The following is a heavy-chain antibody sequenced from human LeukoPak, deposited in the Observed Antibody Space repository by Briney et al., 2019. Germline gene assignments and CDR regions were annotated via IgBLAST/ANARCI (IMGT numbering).Heavy chain of an antibody. J-gene: IGHJ4*02. Sequence: GGSLRLSCAASGFTFSSYEMNWVRQAPGKGLEWVSYISSSGSTIYYADSVKGRFTISRDNAKNSLYLQMNSLRAEDTAVYYCASRTALRGELFDYWGQGTLVTVSS. V-gene: IGHV3-48*03. CDR3: ASRTALRGELFDY. D-gene: IGHD3-10*01. CDR2: ISSSGSTI. CDR1: GFTFSSYE.